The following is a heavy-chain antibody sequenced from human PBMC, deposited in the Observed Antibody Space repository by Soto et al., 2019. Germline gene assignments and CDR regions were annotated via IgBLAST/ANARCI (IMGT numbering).Heavy chain of an antibody. V-gene: IGHV1-69*01. CDR1: GGTFSSYA. CDR3: ASARTYYYDTSSFDY. J-gene: IGHJ4*02. D-gene: IGHD3-22*01. Sequence: QVQLVQSGAEVKKPGSSVKVSCKASGGTFSSYAISWVRQAPGQGLEWMGGIIPIFGTANYAQKFQGRVTITADESTSPAYMELSSLRSEDTAVYYCASARTYYYDTSSFDYWGQGTLVTVSS. CDR2: IIPIFGTA.